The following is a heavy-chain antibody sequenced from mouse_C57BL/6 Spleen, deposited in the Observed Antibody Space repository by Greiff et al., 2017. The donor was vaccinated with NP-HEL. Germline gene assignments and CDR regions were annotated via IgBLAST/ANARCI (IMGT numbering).Heavy chain of an antibody. V-gene: IGHV5-12*01. J-gene: IGHJ1*03. CDR1: GFTFSDYY. CDR2: ISNGGGST. D-gene: IGHD1-2*01. CDR3: ARQGDYYGLGYFDV. Sequence: EVKLMESGGGLVQPGGSLKLSCAASGFTFSDYYMYWVRQTPEKRLEWVAYISNGGGSTYYPDTVKGRFTISRDNAKNTLYLQMSRLKSEDTAMYYCARQGDYYGLGYFDVWGTGTTVTVSS.